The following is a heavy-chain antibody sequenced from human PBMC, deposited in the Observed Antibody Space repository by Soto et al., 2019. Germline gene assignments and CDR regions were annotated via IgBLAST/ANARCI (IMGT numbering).Heavy chain of an antibody. V-gene: IGHV3-21*01. CDR2: ISSSSSYI. CDR1: GFTFSSYS. CDR3: ARRIAVAGIHFDY. J-gene: IGHJ4*02. D-gene: IGHD6-19*01. Sequence: PGGSLRLSCAASGFTFSSYSMNWVRQAPGKGLEWVSSISSSSSYIYYADSAKGRFTISRDNAKNSLYLQMNSLRAEDTAVYYCARRIAVAGIHFDYWGQRTLVTVSS.